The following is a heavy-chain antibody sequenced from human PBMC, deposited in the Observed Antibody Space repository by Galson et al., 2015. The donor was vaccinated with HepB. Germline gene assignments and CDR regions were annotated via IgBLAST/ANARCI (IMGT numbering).Heavy chain of an antibody. CDR2: ISAYNGNT. D-gene: IGHD3-3*02. CDR3: ARDLSLDY. V-gene: IGHV1-18*04. Sequence: SVKVSCKAFGYTFTSHTFSWVRQAPGQGLEWMGWISAYNGNTNYAQKFQDRVTMTTDTSASTAYMELRSLRSDDTAVYYCARDLSLDYWGRGTLVTVSS. CDR1: GYTFTSHT. J-gene: IGHJ4*02.